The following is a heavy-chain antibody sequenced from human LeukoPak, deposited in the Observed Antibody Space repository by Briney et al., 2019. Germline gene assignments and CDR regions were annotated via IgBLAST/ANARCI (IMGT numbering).Heavy chain of an antibody. D-gene: IGHD3-10*01. CDR2: IYISWST. V-gene: IGHV4-4*07. CDR3: ARHRYYYRSGSYYGAPYYMDV. Sequence: SETLSLTCTVSGGSISSYYWSWLRQPAAKGLEWIGRIYISWSTNYNPSLKNGVTISVDTSKNHFSLKLSSVTAADTAVYYCARHRYYYRSGSYYGAPYYMDVWGKGTTVTISS. CDR1: GGSISSYY. J-gene: IGHJ6*03.